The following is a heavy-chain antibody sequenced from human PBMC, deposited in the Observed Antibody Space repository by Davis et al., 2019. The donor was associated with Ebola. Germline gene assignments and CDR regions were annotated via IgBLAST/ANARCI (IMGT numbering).Heavy chain of an antibody. D-gene: IGHD2-15*01. Sequence: GESLKISCAASGFTFSSYWMHWVRQAPGKGLVWVSRINSDGSSTSYADSVKGRFTISRDNAKNSLYLQMNSLRAEDTAVYYCATHPCSEPICRYYYYGMDVWGQGTTVTVSS. CDR3: ATHPCSEPICRYYYYGMDV. CDR2: INSDGSST. CDR1: GFTFSSYW. V-gene: IGHV3-74*01. J-gene: IGHJ6*02.